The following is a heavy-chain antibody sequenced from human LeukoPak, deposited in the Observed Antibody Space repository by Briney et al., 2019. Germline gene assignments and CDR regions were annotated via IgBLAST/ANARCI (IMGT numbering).Heavy chain of an antibody. CDR1: GYTFTDYN. D-gene: IGHD1-26*01. V-gene: IGHV1-2*06. J-gene: IGHJ4*02. Sequence: GASVKVSCKASGYTFTDYNIHWVRQAPGQGLEWMGRINPNSGGTNYAQKFQGRVTMTRDTSISTAYMELSRLRSDDTAVYYCARDGEDGSGSYQLGYWGQGTLVTVSS. CDR3: ARDGEDGSGSYQLGY. CDR2: INPNSGGT.